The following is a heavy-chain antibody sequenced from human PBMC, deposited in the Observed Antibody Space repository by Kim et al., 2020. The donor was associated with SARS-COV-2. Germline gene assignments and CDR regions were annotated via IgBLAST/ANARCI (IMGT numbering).Heavy chain of an antibody. CDR1: GGSFSHYY. V-gene: IGHV4-34*01. CDR3: ASEGWAGASISDY. D-gene: IGHD6-19*01. CDR2: INHSDST. J-gene: IGHJ4*02. Sequence: SETLSLTCAVYGGSFSHYYWRWIRQPPGKGLEWIGEINHSDSTNYNPSLKSRVTISADTSKNQFSLKLNSVTAADKAVYYCASEGWAGASISDYWGQGTL.